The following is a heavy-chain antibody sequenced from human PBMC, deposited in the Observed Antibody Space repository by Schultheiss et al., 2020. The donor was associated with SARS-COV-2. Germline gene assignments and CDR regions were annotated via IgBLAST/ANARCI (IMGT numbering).Heavy chain of an antibody. CDR1: GFTFSSYS. CDR3: ASSVSGLDSGHYGMDV. V-gene: IGHV3-21*01. CDR2: ISSSSSYI. D-gene: IGHD3-16*01. Sequence: GGSLRLSCAASGFTFSSYSMNWVRQAPGKGLEWVSSISSSSSYIYYADSVKGRFTISRDNAKNSLYLQMNSLRAEDTAVYYCASSVSGLDSGHYGMDVWGQGTTVTVSS. J-gene: IGHJ6*02.